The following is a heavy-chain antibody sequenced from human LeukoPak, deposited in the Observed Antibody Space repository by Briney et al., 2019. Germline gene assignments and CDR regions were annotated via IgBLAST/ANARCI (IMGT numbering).Heavy chain of an antibody. J-gene: IGHJ4*02. Sequence: SETLSLTCAVSGDSISTYYWSWIRQPAGKGLEWIGRVHGSGNTKYNPLLMSRVTMSVDTSKNQFSLKLSFVTAADTAVYYCARVGSGYDYFDYWGQGNLVTVSS. CDR3: ARVGSGYDYFDY. D-gene: IGHD5-12*01. V-gene: IGHV4-4*07. CDR1: GDSISTYY. CDR2: VHGSGNT.